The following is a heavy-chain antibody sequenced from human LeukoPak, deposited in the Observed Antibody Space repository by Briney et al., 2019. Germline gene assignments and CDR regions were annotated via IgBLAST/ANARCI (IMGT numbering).Heavy chain of an antibody. V-gene: IGHV4-30-4*08. D-gene: IGHD1-1*01. J-gene: IGHJ5*02. CDR3: ARALSGTTEVGNWFDP. CDR1: GGSISSGDYY. Sequence: SQTLSLTCTVSGGSISSGDYYWSWIRQPPGKGLEWIGYIYYSGSTYYNPSLQSRVTISVDTSKNQFSLKLSSVTAADTDVYNCARALSGTTEVGNWFDPWRQGTPVTVSS. CDR2: IYYSGST.